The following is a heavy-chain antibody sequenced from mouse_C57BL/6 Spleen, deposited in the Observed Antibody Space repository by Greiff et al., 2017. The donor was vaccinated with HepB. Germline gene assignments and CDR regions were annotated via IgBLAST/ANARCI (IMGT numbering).Heavy chain of an antibody. Sequence: QVQLQQPGAELVRPGSSVKLSCKASGYTFTSYWMHWVKQRPIQGLEWIGNIDPSDSETHYNQKFKDKATLTVDKSSITAYMQLSSLTSEVSAVYYCARETTVVTNQYYFDYWGQGTTLTVSS. CDR3: ARETTVVTNQYYFDY. J-gene: IGHJ2*01. D-gene: IGHD1-1*01. CDR1: GYTFTSYW. V-gene: IGHV1-52*01. CDR2: IDPSDSET.